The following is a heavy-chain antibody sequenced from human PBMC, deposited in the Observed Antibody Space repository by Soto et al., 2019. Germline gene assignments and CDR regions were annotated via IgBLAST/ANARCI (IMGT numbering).Heavy chain of an antibody. CDR2: ISSSSSTI. J-gene: IGHJ6*02. V-gene: IGHV3-48*02. Sequence: GGSLRLSCAASGFTFSSYSMNWARQAPGKGLEWVSYISSSSSTIYYADSVKGRFTISRDNAKNSLYLQMNSLRDEDTAVYYCARARGIVLMVYKYYYYGMDVWGQGTTVTVSS. CDR3: ARARGIVLMVYKYYYYGMDV. CDR1: GFTFSSYS. D-gene: IGHD2-8*01.